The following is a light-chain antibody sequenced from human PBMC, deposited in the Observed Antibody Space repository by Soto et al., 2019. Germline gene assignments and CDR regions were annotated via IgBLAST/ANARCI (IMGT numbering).Light chain of an antibody. J-gene: IGKJ5*01. Sequence: DIVMTQSPATLSVPPGERRTLSCRASQTILSNLAWYQQKPGQAPRLLIYGASTRATGIPARFTGSASGTEFTLTISSLQSEDFAIYYCQQYNNWPITFGQGTRLEIK. CDR3: QQYNNWPIT. CDR2: GAS. CDR1: QTILSN. V-gene: IGKV3-15*01.